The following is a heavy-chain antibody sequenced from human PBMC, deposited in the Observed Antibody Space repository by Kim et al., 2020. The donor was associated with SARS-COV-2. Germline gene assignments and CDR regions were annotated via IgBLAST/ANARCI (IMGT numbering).Heavy chain of an antibody. Sequence: GESLKISCKGSGYSFTSYWISWVRQMPGKGLEWMGRIDPSDSYTNYSPSFQGHVTISADKSISTAYLQWSSLKASDTAMYYCARPPGKGYYDSSGYYSCWGQGTLVTVSS. CDR1: GYSFTSYW. CDR3: ARPPGKGYYDSSGYYSC. D-gene: IGHD3-22*01. CDR2: IDPSDSYT. V-gene: IGHV5-10-1*01. J-gene: IGHJ4*02.